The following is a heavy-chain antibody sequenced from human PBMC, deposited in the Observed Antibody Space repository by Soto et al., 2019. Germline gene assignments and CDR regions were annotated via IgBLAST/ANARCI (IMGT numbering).Heavy chain of an antibody. Sequence: ASVKVSCKALGYTFTSYDINWVRQATGQGLEWMGWMNPNSGNTGYAQKFQGRVTMTRNTSISTAYMELSSLRSEDTAVYYCARVRSDFWSGYPNYYYYYYMDVWGKGTTVTVSS. V-gene: IGHV1-8*01. J-gene: IGHJ6*03. D-gene: IGHD3-3*01. CDR3: ARVRSDFWSGYPNYYYYYYMDV. CDR2: MNPNSGNT. CDR1: GYTFTSYD.